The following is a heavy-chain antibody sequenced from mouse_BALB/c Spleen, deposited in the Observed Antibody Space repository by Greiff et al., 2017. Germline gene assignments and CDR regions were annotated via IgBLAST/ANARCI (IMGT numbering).Heavy chain of an antibody. CDR2: ISSGSSTI. D-gene: IGHD2-1*01. CDR3: AGGGNEFAY. CDR1: GFTFSSFG. Sequence: EVQVVESGGGLVQPGGSRKLSCAASGFTFSSFGMHWVRQAPEKGLEWVAYISSGSSTIYYADTVKGRFTISRDNPKNTLFLQMTSLRSEDTAMYYCAGGGNEFAYWGQGTLVTVSA. J-gene: IGHJ3*01. V-gene: IGHV5-17*02.